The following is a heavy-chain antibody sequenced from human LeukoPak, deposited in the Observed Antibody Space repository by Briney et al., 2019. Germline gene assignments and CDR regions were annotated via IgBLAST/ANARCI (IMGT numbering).Heavy chain of an antibody. D-gene: IGHD3-10*01. V-gene: IGHV3-30*02. Sequence: QAGGSLRLSCAASGFTFSSYGVHWVRQAPGKGLEWVAFIWYDGSNKYYADSVKGRFTISRDNSKNTLYLQMNSLRAEDTAVYYCAKERGITMVRGIRSRIDYWGQGTLVTVSS. CDR1: GFTFSSYG. J-gene: IGHJ4*02. CDR3: AKERGITMVRGIRSRIDY. CDR2: IWYDGSNK.